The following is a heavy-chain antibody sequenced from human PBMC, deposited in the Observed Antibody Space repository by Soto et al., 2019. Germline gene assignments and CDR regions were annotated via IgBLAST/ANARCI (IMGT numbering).Heavy chain of an antibody. J-gene: IGHJ4*02. V-gene: IGHV1-69*06. CDR2: IIPIFGTA. CDR3: ARGPPNWNYVLDY. D-gene: IGHD1-7*01. Sequence: SVKVSCKASGGTFSSYAISWVRQAPGQGLQWMGGIIPIFGTANYAQKFQGRVTITADKSTSTAYMELSSLRSEDTAVYYCARGPPNWNYVLDYWGQGTLVTVSS. CDR1: GGTFSSYA.